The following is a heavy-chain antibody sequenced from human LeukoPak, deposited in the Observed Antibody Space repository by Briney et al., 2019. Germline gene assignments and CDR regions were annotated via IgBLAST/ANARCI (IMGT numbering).Heavy chain of an antibody. CDR2: ISSSSSYI. CDR3: ARAGYSSGWYFDY. Sequence: GGSLRLSCAASGFTFSRYSMNWVRQAPGKWLEWVSSISSSSSYIYYADSVKGRFTISRDNAKNSLYLQMNSLRAEDTAVYYCARAGYSSGWYFDYWGQGTLVTVSS. J-gene: IGHJ4*02. D-gene: IGHD6-19*01. V-gene: IGHV3-21*01. CDR1: GFTFSRYS.